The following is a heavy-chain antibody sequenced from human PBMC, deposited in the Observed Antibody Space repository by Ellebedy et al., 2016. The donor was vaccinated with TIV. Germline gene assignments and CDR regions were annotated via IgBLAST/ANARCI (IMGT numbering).Heavy chain of an antibody. J-gene: IGHJ6*02. Sequence: GGSLRLXCAASGFTFSNAWMNWVRQAPGKGLEWVGRIKSKTDGGTTDYAAPVKGRFTISRDDSKNTLYLQMNSLKTEDTAVYYCTTALTAYYYYGMDVWGQGTTVTVSS. CDR3: TTALTAYYYYGMDV. CDR2: IKSKTDGGTT. D-gene: IGHD3-9*01. CDR1: GFTFSNAW. V-gene: IGHV3-15*07.